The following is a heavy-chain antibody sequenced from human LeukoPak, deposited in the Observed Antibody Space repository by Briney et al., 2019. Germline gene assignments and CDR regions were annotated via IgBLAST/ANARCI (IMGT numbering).Heavy chain of an antibody. D-gene: IGHD3-10*01. CDR2: ISSRGDNT. V-gene: IGHV3-23*01. CDR3: AREYYYGSGGTYYYYGMDV. J-gene: IGHJ6*02. Sequence: GKSLRLSCAASGFTFSSYAMSWVRRAPGKGLEWVSGISSRGDNTSYADSVKGRFTISRDNSKNTLYLQMNSLRAEDTAVYYCAREYYYGSGGTYYYYGMDVWGQGTTVTVSS. CDR1: GFTFSSYA.